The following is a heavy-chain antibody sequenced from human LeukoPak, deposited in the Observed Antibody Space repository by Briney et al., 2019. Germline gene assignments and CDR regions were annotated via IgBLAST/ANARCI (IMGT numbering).Heavy chain of an antibody. CDR2: LYSGGST. Sequence: GSLRLSCAASGFTDSSNYTSWVRQAPAKGLEWVSVLYSGGSTYYADSVKGRFTISRDNSKNTLYLQMNSLRAEDTAVYYCARVGGYSSSWYYFDYWGQGTLVTVSS. J-gene: IGHJ4*02. V-gene: IGHV3-53*01. D-gene: IGHD6-13*01. CDR3: ARVGGYSSSWYYFDY. CDR1: GFTDSSNY.